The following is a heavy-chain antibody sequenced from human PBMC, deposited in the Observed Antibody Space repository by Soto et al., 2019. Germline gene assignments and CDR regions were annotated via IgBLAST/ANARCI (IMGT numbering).Heavy chain of an antibody. D-gene: IGHD3-22*01. CDR3: AREAIQYYYDSSGYSQPFDY. Sequence: EVQLVESGGGLVQPGGSLRLSCAASGFTFSSYSMNWVRQAPGKGLEWVSYISSSSSTIYYADSVKGRFPISRDNAKNSLYLQMNSLRAEDTAVYYCAREAIQYYYDSSGYSQPFDYWGQGTLVTVSS. J-gene: IGHJ4*02. CDR2: ISSSSSTI. CDR1: GFTFSSYS. V-gene: IGHV3-48*01.